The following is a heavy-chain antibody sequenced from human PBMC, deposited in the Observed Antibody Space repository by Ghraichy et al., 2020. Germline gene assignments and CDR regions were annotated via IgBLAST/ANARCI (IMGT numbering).Heavy chain of an antibody. Sequence: GGSLRLTCAASGFTFSSYVINWVRQAPGKGLEWVSSISSSSSHIYYADSVKGRFTISRDNAKNSLYLQMNSLRVEDTAVYYCARDRSGVAAAGYWWFDLWGRCTLVTVSS. CDR3: ARDRSGVAAAGYWWFDL. CDR2: ISSSSSHI. J-gene: IGHJ2*01. CDR1: GFTFSSYV. D-gene: IGHD6-13*01. V-gene: IGHV3-21*01.